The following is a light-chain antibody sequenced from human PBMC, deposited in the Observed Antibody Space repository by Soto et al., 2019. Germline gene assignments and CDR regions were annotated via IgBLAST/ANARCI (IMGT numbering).Light chain of an antibody. CDR2: KAS. V-gene: IGKV1-5*03. Sequence: DTQITQSPSTLSGSVGERGTITCRASQTISSWLAWYQQKPGKAPKLLIYKASTLKSGVPSRFSGSGSGTEFTLTISSLQPDDFATYYCQHYNSYSEAFGQGTKVDSK. J-gene: IGKJ1*01. CDR3: QHYNSYSEA. CDR1: QTISSW.